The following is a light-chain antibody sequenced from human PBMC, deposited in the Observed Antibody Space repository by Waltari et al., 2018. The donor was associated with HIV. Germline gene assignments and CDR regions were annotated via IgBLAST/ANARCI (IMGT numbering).Light chain of an antibody. CDR2: GTS. CDR1: QRIGNN. J-gene: IGKJ4*01. Sequence: IVMTQSTATLSVYLGKRATLSCRASQRIGNNLAWYQQKFGQAPSLVMYGTSTRATGVPARFTGSGSGTNFTLTINSLQSDDSGIYFCQQHTSSVTFGGGTKV. V-gene: IGKV3D-15*01. CDR3: QQHTSSVT.